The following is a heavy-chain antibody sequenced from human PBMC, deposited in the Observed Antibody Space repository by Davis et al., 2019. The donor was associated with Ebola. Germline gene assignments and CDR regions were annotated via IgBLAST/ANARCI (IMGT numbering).Heavy chain of an antibody. D-gene: IGHD3-10*01. V-gene: IGHV4-61*01. Sequence: MPSETLSLTCTVSGGSVSSGSYYWSWLRQPPGKGLEWIGYIYYSGSTNYNPSLKSRVTISVDTSKNQFSLKLSSVTAADTAVYYCARDVGLLWFGESSPLDVWGKGTTVTVSS. CDR3: ARDVGLLWFGESSPLDV. J-gene: IGHJ6*04. CDR2: IYYSGST. CDR1: GGSVSSGSYY.